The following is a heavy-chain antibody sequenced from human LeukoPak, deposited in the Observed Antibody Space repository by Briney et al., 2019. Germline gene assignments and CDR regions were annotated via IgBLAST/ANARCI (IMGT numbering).Heavy chain of an antibody. CDR2: IYYSGST. J-gene: IGHJ4*02. CDR3: ARDSPYCGGVCYSVLDY. CDR1: GGSISSSSYY. V-gene: IGHV4-39*07. D-gene: IGHD2-21*02. Sequence: SETLSLTCTVSGGSISSSSYYWGWIRQPPGKELEWIGSIYYSGSTYYNPSLKSRVTISVDTSKNQFSLKLSSVTAADTAVYYCARDSPYCGGVCYSVLDYWGQGTLVTVSS.